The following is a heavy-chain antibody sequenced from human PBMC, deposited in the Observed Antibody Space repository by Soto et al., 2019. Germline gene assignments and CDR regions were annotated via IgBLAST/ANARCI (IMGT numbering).Heavy chain of an antibody. Sequence: QVQLVESGGGVVQPGRSLRLSCAASGFTFSSYGMHWVRQAPGKGLEWVAVIWYDGSNKYYAYSVKGRFTISRDDSKNTLYLQMNSLRAEDTALYYCARDRYWFKDYWGQGTLVTVSS. D-gene: IGHD2-15*01. J-gene: IGHJ4*02. CDR1: GFTFSSYG. V-gene: IGHV3-33*01. CDR2: IWYDGSNK. CDR3: ARDRYWFKDY.